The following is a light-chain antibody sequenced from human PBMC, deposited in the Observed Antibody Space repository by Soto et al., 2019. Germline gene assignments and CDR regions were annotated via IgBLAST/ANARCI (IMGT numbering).Light chain of an antibody. CDR2: KAS. Sequence: DIQMTQSPSTLSASVGDRVTITCRASQSISSWLAWYQQKPGKAPKLLIYKASSLESGVPSRFSGSGTGTEFTLTISSLQPDDFATYYCQQYNSYPYTFGQGTKLEIK. V-gene: IGKV1-5*03. J-gene: IGKJ2*01. CDR1: QSISSW. CDR3: QQYNSYPYT.